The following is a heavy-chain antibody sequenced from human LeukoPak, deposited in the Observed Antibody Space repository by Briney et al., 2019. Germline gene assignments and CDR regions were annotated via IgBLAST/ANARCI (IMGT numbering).Heavy chain of an antibody. Sequence: SVKVSCKASGGTFSSYTISWVRQAPGQGLEWMGRIIPILGIANYAQKFQGRVTITADKSTSTAYMELSSLRSEDTAVYYCARAHVSERGSFDYWGQAALVTVSS. CDR3: ARAHVSERGSFDY. D-gene: IGHD3-16*01. V-gene: IGHV1-69*02. CDR2: IIPILGIA. J-gene: IGHJ4*02. CDR1: GGTFSSYT.